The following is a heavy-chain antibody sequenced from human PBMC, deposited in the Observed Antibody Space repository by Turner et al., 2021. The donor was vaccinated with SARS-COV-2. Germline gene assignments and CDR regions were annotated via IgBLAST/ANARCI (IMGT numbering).Heavy chain of an antibody. CDR1: GFTFTNHW. V-gene: IGHV3-30*18. CDR3: AKQLGLYSNPMYYFDY. Sequence: VQLVESGGGLVQPGGSLRLSCAASGFTFTNHWIGWVRQAPGEGLEWVAVISYDGSNKYYADSVKGRFTISRDNSKNTLYLQMNSLRAEDTAVHFCAKQLGLYSNPMYYFDYWGQGTLVTVSS. J-gene: IGHJ4*02. D-gene: IGHD4-4*01. CDR2: ISYDGSNK.